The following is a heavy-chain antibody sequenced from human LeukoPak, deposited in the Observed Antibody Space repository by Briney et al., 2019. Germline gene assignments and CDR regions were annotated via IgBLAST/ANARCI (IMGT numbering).Heavy chain of an antibody. CDR1: GYTFTSYD. D-gene: IGHD6-19*01. Sequence: ASVKVSCKASGYTFTSYDINWVRQATGQGLEWMGWMNPNSGNTGYARKFQGRVTMTRNTSISTAYMELSSLRSEDTAVYYCARPGSGWSYFDYWGQGTLVTVSS. CDR3: ARPGSGWSYFDY. V-gene: IGHV1-8*01. J-gene: IGHJ4*02. CDR2: MNPNSGNT.